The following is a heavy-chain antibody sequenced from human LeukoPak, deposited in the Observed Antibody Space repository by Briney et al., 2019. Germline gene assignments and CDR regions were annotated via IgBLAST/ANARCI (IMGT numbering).Heavy chain of an antibody. V-gene: IGHV1-8*01. CDR1: GYTFTSYD. D-gene: IGHD2-15*01. J-gene: IGHJ3*02. CDR2: MNPNSGNT. Sequence: GASVKVSCKASGYTFTSYDINWVRQATGQGLEWMGWMNPNSGNTGYAQKFQGRVTMTRNTSISTAYMELSSLRSEDTAVYYCVRDYSFDDAFDIWGQGTMVTVSS. CDR3: VRDYSFDDAFDI.